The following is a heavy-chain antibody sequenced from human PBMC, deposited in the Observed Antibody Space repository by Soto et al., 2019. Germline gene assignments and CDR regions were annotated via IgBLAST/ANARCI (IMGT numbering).Heavy chain of an antibody. Sequence: PSETLSLTCTVSGGSISSGGYYWSWIRQHPGKGLEWIGYIYYSGTTYYNPSLKSRVTISVDTSKNQFSLKLSSVSAADTALYYCARTRGYSDYDLDYWGQGTLVTVSS. J-gene: IGHJ4*02. CDR3: ARTRGYSDYDLDY. V-gene: IGHV4-31*03. D-gene: IGHD5-12*01. CDR1: GGSISSGGYY. CDR2: IYYSGTT.